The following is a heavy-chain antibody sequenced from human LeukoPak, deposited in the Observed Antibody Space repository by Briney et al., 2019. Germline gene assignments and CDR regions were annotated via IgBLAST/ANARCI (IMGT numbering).Heavy chain of an antibody. CDR2: ISISGTTI. Sequence: GGSLRLSCAASGFTFSDYEMNWVRQAPGKGLEWLSHISISGTTIHYADSVKGRFTISRDNAKNSLYLQMNSLRAEDMALYYCAKDNQDGYYYGSGSYLDYWGQGTLVTVSS. CDR1: GFTFSDYE. V-gene: IGHV3-48*03. J-gene: IGHJ4*02. D-gene: IGHD3-10*01. CDR3: AKDNQDGYYYGSGSYLDY.